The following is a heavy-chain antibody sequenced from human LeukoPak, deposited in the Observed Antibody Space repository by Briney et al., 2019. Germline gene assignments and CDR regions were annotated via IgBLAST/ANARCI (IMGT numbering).Heavy chain of an antibody. Sequence: GGSLRLSCAASGFTFSSYWMSWVRQAPGKGLEWVANIKQDGSEKYYVDPVKGRFTISRDNAKNSLYLQINSLRAEDTAVYYCARVLSSGWPRYYFDYWGQGTLVTVSS. CDR1: GFTFSSYW. CDR2: IKQDGSEK. D-gene: IGHD6-19*01. J-gene: IGHJ4*02. CDR3: ARVLSSGWPRYYFDY. V-gene: IGHV3-7*01.